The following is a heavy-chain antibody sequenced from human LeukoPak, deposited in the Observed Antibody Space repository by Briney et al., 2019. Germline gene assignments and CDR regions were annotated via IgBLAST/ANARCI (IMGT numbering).Heavy chain of an antibody. CDR2: INPNSGGT. CDR1: GYTFTGYY. J-gene: IGHJ4*02. Sequence: EASVQVSCKASGYTFTGYYMHWVRQAPGQGLEWMGWINPNSGGTNYAQKFQGRVTMTRDTSISTAYMELSRLRSDDTAVYYCAKTTVTTLAALFDYWGQGTLVTVSS. V-gene: IGHV1-2*02. CDR3: AKTTVTTLAALFDY. D-gene: IGHD4-17*01.